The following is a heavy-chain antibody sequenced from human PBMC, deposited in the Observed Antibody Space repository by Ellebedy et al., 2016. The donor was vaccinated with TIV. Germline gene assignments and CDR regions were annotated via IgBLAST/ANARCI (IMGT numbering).Heavy chain of an antibody. CDR2: LYLTDNQ. D-gene: IGHD3-3*01. CDR3: AHRPPHDSWNPRHNWFDS. J-gene: IGHJ5*01. CDR1: GFSLSTSGVG. V-gene: IGHV2-5*01. Sequence: SGPTLVKPTQTLTLTCTFSGFSLSTSGVGVGWIRQPPGKALEWLALLYLTDNQHYIASLRTRLSITKDTSKNQVILTMTNMDPVDTATYFCAHRPPHDSWNPRHNWFDSWGQGTLVTVSS.